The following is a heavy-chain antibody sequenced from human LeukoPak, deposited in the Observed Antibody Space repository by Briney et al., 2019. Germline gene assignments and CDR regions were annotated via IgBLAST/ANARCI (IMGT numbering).Heavy chain of an antibody. CDR3: ARHPIVGDTGGGHY. CDR1: GFSFSSYS. J-gene: IGHJ4*02. CDR2: INGDGSIE. V-gene: IGHV3-7*01. Sequence: GGSLRLSCAASGFSFSSYSMTWVRQAPGKGLEWVSNINGDGSIENYVHSVRGRFSIFRDNAKDALYLQMNSLRVDDTAIYYCARHPIVGDTGGGHYGGQGTVVTVSS. D-gene: IGHD1-26*01.